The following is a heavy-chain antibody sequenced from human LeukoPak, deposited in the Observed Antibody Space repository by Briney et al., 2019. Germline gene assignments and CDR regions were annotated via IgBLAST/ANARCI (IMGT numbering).Heavy chain of an antibody. CDR2: IIPIFGTA. J-gene: IGHJ5*02. CDR3: ERDPYCSGGGCYWLGAFDP. CDR1: GGTFSSYA. V-gene: IGHV1-69*05. Sequence: SVKVSCKASGGTFSSYAISWVRQAPRQGLEWMGRIIPIFGTANYAQKFQGRVTISKDESTRTVYMALSSVRPEDTAVYYCERDPYCSGGGCYWLGAFDPWGQGTMVTVSS. D-gene: IGHD2-15*01.